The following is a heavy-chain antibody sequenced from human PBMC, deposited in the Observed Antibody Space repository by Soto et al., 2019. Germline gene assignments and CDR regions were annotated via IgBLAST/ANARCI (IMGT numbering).Heavy chain of an antibody. Sequence: GESLKISCKGSGYSFTSYWISWVRQMPGKGLEWMGRIDPSDSYTNYSPSFQGHVTISADKSISTAYLQWSSLKASDTAMYYCARHGTPGTLGNWFDPWGQGTLVTVSS. CDR3: ARHGTPGTLGNWFDP. CDR1: GYSFTSYW. CDR2: IDPSDSYT. D-gene: IGHD1-1*01. V-gene: IGHV5-10-1*01. J-gene: IGHJ5*02.